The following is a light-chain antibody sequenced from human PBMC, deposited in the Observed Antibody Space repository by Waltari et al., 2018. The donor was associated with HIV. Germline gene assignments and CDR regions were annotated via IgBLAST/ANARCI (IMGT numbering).Light chain of an antibody. Sequence: EIVMTQSSATLSVSPGERATLSCRASQTVIGNLAWYQQQPGQPPRLLVYCASAKAASVPARFTGSGSGTEFTLTISTMQSEDVAVYYCQQYNYWPPYTFGQGTKLEIK. CDR1: QTVIGN. CDR2: CAS. V-gene: IGKV3-15*01. J-gene: IGKJ2*01. CDR3: QQYNYWPPYT.